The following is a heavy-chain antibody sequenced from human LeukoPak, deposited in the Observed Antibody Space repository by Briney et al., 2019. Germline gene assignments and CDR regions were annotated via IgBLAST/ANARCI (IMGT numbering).Heavy chain of an antibody. CDR1: GFTFSRYA. J-gene: IGHJ4*02. V-gene: IGHV3-23*01. Sequence: GGSLRLSCTASGFTFSRYAMSWVRQVPGKGLEGVSAISGSGDSTYYADSVRGRFTVSRDNSKNTLYLQMNSLRPEDTAVYYCAKMTGLSRADFWGQGTLVTVSS. CDR2: ISGSGDST. CDR3: AKMTGLSRADF.